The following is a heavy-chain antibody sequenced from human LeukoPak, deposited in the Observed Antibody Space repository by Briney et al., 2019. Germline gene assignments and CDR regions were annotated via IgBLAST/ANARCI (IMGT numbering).Heavy chain of an antibody. CDR3: AKSIEAWLRTGSNWFDP. CDR2: IYYSGST. J-gene: IGHJ5*02. Sequence: SETLSLTCTVSGGSISSSSYYWGWIRQPPGKGLEWIGSIYYSGSTYYNPSLKSRVTISVDTSKNQFSLKLSSVTAADTAVYYCAKSIEAWLRTGSNWFDPWGQGTLVTVSS. V-gene: IGHV4-39*01. CDR1: GGSISSSSYY. D-gene: IGHD5-12*01.